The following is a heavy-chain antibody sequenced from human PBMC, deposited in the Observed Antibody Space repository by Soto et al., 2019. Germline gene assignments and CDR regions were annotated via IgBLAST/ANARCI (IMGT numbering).Heavy chain of an antibody. J-gene: IGHJ4*02. D-gene: IGHD6-13*01. CDR3: AKVIESPGTWGDRHFDY. V-gene: IGHV3-23*01. CDR2: ISASGIKT. Sequence: EVQLLESGGGLVQPGGSLRLSCAGSGFTFNNYAMTWVRQAPGKGLEWVSGISASGIKTYYAGSVKSRFTISRDDSKNTLYLQMKSLSAEDTAVYFCAKVIESPGTWGDRHFDYWGQGSLVTVSS. CDR1: GFTFNNYA.